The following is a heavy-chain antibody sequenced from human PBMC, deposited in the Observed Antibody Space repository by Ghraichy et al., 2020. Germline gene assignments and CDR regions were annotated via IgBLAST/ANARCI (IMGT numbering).Heavy chain of an antibody. CDR2: LNIDGTIV. J-gene: IGHJ4*02. Sequence: GGSLRLSCAASGFSFTDYWMHWVRQTPGRGLEWVSHLNIDGTIVNYADSVKGRFTISRDNAKNTMYLQMISLTVEDTAVYYCVRSYKDGLRHFDYWGQGTLVTVSS. V-gene: IGHV3-74*01. CDR1: GFSFTDYW. D-gene: IGHD1-14*01. CDR3: VRSYKDGLRHFDY.